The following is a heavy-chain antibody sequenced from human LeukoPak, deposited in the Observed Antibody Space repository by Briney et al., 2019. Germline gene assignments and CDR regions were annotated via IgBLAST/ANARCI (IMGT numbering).Heavy chain of an antibody. J-gene: IGHJ6*02. CDR1: GGSISGSDYY. V-gene: IGHV4-39*07. CDR2: VYYSGST. D-gene: IGHD3-22*01. CDR3: ARGLSSSGYYSLYYYYYGMDV. Sequence: SETLSLTCTVSGGSISGSDYYWGWIRQPPGKGLEWIGNVYYSGSTYYNPSLKSRVTISVDTSKNQFSLKLSSVTAADTAVYYCARGLSSSGYYSLYYYYYGMDVWGQGTTVTVSS.